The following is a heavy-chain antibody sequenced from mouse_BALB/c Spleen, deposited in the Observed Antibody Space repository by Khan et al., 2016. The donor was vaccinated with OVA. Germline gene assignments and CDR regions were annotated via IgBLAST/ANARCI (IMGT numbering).Heavy chain of an antibody. J-gene: IGHJ4*01. CDR1: GYTFTSYW. CDR2: IAPGSGST. D-gene: IGHD1-1*01. V-gene: IGHV1S41*01. Sequence: DLVKPGASVKLSCKASGYTFTSYWINWIKQRPGQGLEWIGRIAPGSGSTSYNEMFKDKATLTVDTSSSTAYIQVSSLSSEDSAVYFCARANYYGNSAYAMDYWGQGTSLTVSS. CDR3: ARANYYGNSAYAMDY.